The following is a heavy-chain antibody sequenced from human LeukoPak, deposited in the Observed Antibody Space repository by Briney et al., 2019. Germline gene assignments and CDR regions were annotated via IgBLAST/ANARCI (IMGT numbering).Heavy chain of an antibody. CDR1: GYTFTSYD. CDR2: MNPNSGNT. CDR3: AREVRWSARGIIDY. Sequence: ASVKVSCKASGYTFTSYDINWVRQATGQGLEWMGWMNPNSGNTGYAQKFQGRVTMTRNTSISTAYMELSSLRSEDTAVYYCAREVRWSARGIIDYWGQGTLVTVSS. J-gene: IGHJ4*02. D-gene: IGHD4-23*01. V-gene: IGHV1-8*01.